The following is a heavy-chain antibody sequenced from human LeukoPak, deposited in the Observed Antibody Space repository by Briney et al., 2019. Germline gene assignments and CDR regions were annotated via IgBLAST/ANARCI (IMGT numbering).Heavy chain of an antibody. CDR2: IYSGGTT. V-gene: IGHV3-53*01. CDR3: ARDRWDPYYYMDV. CDR1: GFTVSNIY. D-gene: IGHD1-26*01. J-gene: IGHJ6*03. Sequence: PGGSLRLSCAASGFTVSNIYMSWVRQAPGKGLEWVSVIYSGGTTYYADSVKGRFTISRDNSKNTLYPQMNSLRVEDTAVYYCARDRWDPYYYMDVWGKGTTVTVSS.